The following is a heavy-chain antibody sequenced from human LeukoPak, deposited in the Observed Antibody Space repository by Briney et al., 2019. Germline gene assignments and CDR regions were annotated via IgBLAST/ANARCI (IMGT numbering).Heavy chain of an antibody. V-gene: IGHV3-21*01. D-gene: IGHD3-3*02. J-gene: IGHJ6*02. CDR1: GFTFSSYD. CDR2: ISGGSTST. CDR3: ARNTPSLSTNGMDV. Sequence: GGSLRLSCAASGFTFSSYDMHWVRQAPGKGLEWVSVISGGSTSTFYADSVKGRFTISRDNAKNSLYLQLDSLRAEDTAVYYCARNTPSLSTNGMDVWGQGTTVTVSS.